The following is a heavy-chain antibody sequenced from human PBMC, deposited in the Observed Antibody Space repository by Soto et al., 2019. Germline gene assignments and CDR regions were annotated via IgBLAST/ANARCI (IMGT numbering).Heavy chain of an antibody. CDR1: GFTFNNYH. Sequence: PGGSLRLSCAASGFTFNNYHMNWVRQAPGKGLEWVSYISSSSNTIYYADSVKGRFTISRDNAENSLFLQMNSLRDDDTAVYYCARDGTYFDGGGDLHNYHYTVDVWAKGPRSPSP. J-gene: IGHJ6*02. V-gene: IGHV3-48*02. D-gene: IGHD2-21*01. CDR2: ISSSSNTI. CDR3: ARDGTYFDGGGDLHNYHYTVDV.